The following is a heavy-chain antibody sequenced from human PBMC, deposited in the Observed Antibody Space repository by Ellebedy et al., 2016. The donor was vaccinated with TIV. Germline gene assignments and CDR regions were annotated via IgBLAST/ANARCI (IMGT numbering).Heavy chain of an antibody. CDR2: ISGSGVYA. D-gene: IGHD6-13*01. CDR1: GFPFSDYS. Sequence: PGRSLRLSCVVSGFPFSDYSMTWVRQAPGTGLEYVAVISGSGVYAYYADSVKGRFTIFKDESQNPLFLHMNSLRGDDMAVYYCARLPSGRIARDAAVAWFGPWGQGTLVTVSS. V-gene: IGHV3-23*01. CDR3: ARLPSGRIARDAAVAWFGP. J-gene: IGHJ5*02.